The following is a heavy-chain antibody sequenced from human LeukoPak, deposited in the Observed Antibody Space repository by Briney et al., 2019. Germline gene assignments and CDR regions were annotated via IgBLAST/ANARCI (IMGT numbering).Heavy chain of an antibody. CDR1: GYTFTGYY. V-gene: IGHV1-2*02. CDR3: ARAAAVAGTRNDAFDI. Sequence: ASVKVSCKASGYTFTGYYMHWVRQAPGQGLEWMGWINPNSGGTNYAQKFQGRVTTTRDTSISTAYMELSRLRSDDTAVYYCARAAAVAGTRNDAFDIWGQGTMVTVSS. CDR2: INPNSGGT. J-gene: IGHJ3*02. D-gene: IGHD6-19*01.